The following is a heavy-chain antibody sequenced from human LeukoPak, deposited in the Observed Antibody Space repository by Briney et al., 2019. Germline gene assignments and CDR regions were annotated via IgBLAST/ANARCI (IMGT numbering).Heavy chain of an antibody. CDR2: IYYSGST. D-gene: IGHD2-15*01. Sequence: PSETLSLTCIVSAGSTRGYYWSWIRQPPGKGLEWIGYIYYSGSTKYNPSLKSRVTISVDTSERQFSLKLSSVTAADTAAYYCAGVNTQGVPSPWGQGILVTVSS. J-gene: IGHJ5*02. CDR3: AGVNTQGVPSP. CDR1: AGSTRGYY. V-gene: IGHV4-59*08.